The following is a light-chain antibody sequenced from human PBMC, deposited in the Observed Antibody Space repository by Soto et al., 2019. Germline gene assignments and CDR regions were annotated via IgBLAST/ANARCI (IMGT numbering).Light chain of an antibody. CDR2: DVS. J-gene: IGKJ1*01. Sequence: EIVLTQSPATLSLSPGERVTLSCRASQSVSNSLAWYQQKPGQPPRLLIYDVSNRATGIPARFSGSGSGTDFTLTISRLEPEDFAVYYCQQYDSSPPTFGQRTKVDIK. V-gene: IGKV3-20*01. CDR1: QSVSNS. CDR3: QQYDSSPPT.